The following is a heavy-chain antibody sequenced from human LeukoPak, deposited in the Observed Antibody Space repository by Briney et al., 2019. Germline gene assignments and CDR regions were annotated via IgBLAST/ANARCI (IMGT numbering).Heavy chain of an antibody. CDR1: GFTFSSYA. CDR3: TRGLYSYEDKADI. D-gene: IGHD5-18*01. V-gene: IGHV3-30-3*01. CDR2: ISYDGSNK. Sequence: PGRSLRLSCAASGFTFSSYAMHWVRQAPGKGLEWVAVISYDGSNKYYADSVKGRFTISRDDSKNTAYLQMNSLKTADTAVYYCTRGLYSYEDKADIWGQGTMVTVSS. J-gene: IGHJ3*02.